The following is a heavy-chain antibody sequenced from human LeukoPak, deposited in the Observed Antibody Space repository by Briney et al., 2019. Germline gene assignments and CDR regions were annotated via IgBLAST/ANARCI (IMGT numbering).Heavy chain of an antibody. CDR3: ARASRTDAFDI. J-gene: IGHJ3*02. D-gene: IGHD1-14*01. V-gene: IGHV3-21*01. CDR1: GFTFSSYS. CDR2: ISSSSSYI. Sequence: GGSLRLSCAASGFTFSSYSMSWVRQAPGKGLEWVSSISSSSSYIYYADSVKGRFTISRDNAKNSLYLQMNSLRAEDTAVYYCARASRTDAFDIWGQGTMVTVSS.